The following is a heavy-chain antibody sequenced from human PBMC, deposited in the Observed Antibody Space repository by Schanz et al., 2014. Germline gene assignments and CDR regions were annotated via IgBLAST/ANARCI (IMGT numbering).Heavy chain of an antibody. Sequence: QVQLVQSGAEVKKPGSSVKVSCKASGGTFSSSTLTWVRQAPGQGLEWMGRIIPILDKTNYAQKFQGRVTMTRDTSTSTVYMELSSLRSEDTAVYFCARGPSTGAFDIWGQGTTVTVSS. J-gene: IGHJ3*02. CDR2: IIPILDKT. CDR1: GGTFSSST. V-gene: IGHV1-69*08. CDR3: ARGPSTGAFDI.